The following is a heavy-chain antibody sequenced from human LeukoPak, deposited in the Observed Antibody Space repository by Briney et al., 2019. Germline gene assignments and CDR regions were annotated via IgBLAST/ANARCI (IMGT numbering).Heavy chain of an antibody. CDR2: IIPIFGTA. CDR3: ARDWALSGLGIAAAGFDY. D-gene: IGHD6-13*01. J-gene: IGHJ4*02. V-gene: IGHV1-69*01. Sequence: SVKVSCTASGGTFSSYAISWVRQAPGQGLEWMGGIIPIFGTANYAQKFQGRVTITADESTSTAYMELSSLRSEDTAVYYCARDWALSGLGIAAAGFDYWGQGTLVTVSS. CDR1: GGTFSSYA.